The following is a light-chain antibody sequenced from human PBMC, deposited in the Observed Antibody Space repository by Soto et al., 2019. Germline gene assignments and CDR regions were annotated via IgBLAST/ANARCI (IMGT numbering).Light chain of an antibody. CDR2: KAS. Sequence: IQMTQSPSTLSASVGXRITITCLSRQGIGRWLALYQQKPGKAPKXVIYKASTLERGGPSNFSGSGSATEFTRTISSLQPEDFATYYGQQYNSSPWTFGQGTKVDIK. J-gene: IGKJ1*01. CDR1: QGIGRW. CDR3: QQYNSSPWT. V-gene: IGKV1-5*03.